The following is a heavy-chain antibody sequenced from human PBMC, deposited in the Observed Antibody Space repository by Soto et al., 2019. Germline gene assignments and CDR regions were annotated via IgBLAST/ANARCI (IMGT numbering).Heavy chain of an antibody. V-gene: IGHV3-23*01. CDR3: AKVRLPMVYASLDY. CDR1: GFTFSSYA. J-gene: IGHJ4*02. D-gene: IGHD2-8*01. Sequence: EVQLLESGGGLVQPGGSLRLSCAASGFTFSSYAMSWVRQAPGKGLEWVSAISVSGGSTYYADSVKGRFTISRDNSKNTLYLQMNSLRAEDTAVYYCAKVRLPMVYASLDYWGQGTLVTVSS. CDR2: ISVSGGST.